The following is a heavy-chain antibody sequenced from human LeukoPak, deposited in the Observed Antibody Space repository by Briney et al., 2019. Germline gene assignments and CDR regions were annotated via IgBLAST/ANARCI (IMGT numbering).Heavy chain of an antibody. CDR2: MNPNSGNA. J-gene: IGHJ6*03. Sequence: ASVKVSCKASGYTFTSYDINWVRQATGQGLEWMGWMNPNSGNAGYAQKFQGRVTMTRNTSISTAYMELSSLRSEDMAVYYCARSGPYYYMDVWGKGTTVTVSS. V-gene: IGHV1-8*01. CDR3: ARSGPYYYMDV. CDR1: GYTFTSYD. D-gene: IGHD2-8*02.